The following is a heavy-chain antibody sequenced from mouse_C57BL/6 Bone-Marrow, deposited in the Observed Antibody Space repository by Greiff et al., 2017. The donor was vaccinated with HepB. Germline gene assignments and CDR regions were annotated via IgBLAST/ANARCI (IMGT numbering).Heavy chain of an antibody. CDR1: GFTFSDYG. J-gene: IGHJ4*01. CDR3: ARKYYAMDY. CDR2: ISSGSSTI. Sequence: EVQLVESGGGLVKPGGSLKLSCAASGFTFSDYGMHWVRQAPEKGLEWVAYISSGSSTIYYADTVKGRFTISRDNAKNTLFLQMTSLRSEDTAMYYCARKYYAMDYWGQGTSVIVSS. V-gene: IGHV5-17*01.